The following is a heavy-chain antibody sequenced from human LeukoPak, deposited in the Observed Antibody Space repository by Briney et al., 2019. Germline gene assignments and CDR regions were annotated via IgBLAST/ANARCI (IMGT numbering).Heavy chain of an antibody. J-gene: IGHJ3*02. D-gene: IGHD3-22*01. V-gene: IGHV3-48*03. CDR2: ISSSGSTR. CDR1: GFTFSSYE. CDR3: ARPGRNYYDSSGTDAFDI. Sequence: GGSLRLSCAASGFTFSSYEMNWVRQAPGKGLEWVSYISSSGSTRYYADSVKGRFTISRDNAKNSLYLQMNSLRAEDTAVYYCARPGRNYYDSSGTDAFDIWGQGTMVTVSS.